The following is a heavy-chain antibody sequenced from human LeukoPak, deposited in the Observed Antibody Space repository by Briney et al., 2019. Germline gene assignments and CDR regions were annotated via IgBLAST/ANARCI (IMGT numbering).Heavy chain of an antibody. J-gene: IGHJ3*02. CDR2: ISAYNGHT. CDR1: GYTFTTYG. D-gene: IGHD3-22*01. Sequence: GASVKVSCKASGYTFTTYGISWVRQAPGQGLEWMGWISAYNGHTNYAQKLQGRVTMTTDTSTTTAYMELRSLRSDDTAVYYCASKWVTYYYNSSAYHYPTDVFDIWGQGTMVTVSS. CDR3: ASKWVTYYYNSSAYHYPTDVFDI. V-gene: IGHV1-18*01.